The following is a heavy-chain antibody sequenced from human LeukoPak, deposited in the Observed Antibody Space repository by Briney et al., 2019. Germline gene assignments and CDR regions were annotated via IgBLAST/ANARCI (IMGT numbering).Heavy chain of an antibody. CDR2: IYYTGIT. Sequence: SETLSLTCTVSGGSISGQYWSLIRQPPGKGLEWIGYIYYTGITKYNPSLKSRVTISVDTSKNQFSLRLTSVTAADTAVCYCARVSFHYHSGNYGWYFDSWGQGTLVTVSS. J-gene: IGHJ4*02. D-gene: IGHD3-10*01. CDR1: GGSISGQY. V-gene: IGHV4-59*11. CDR3: ARVSFHYHSGNYGWYFDS.